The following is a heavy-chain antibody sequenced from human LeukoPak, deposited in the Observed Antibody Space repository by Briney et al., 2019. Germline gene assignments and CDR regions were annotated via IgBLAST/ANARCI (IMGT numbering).Heavy chain of an antibody. Sequence: SVKVSCKASGGTFSSYAISWVRQAPGQGLEWMGGIIPIFGTANYAQKFQGRVTITTDESTSIAYMELSSLRSEDTAVYYCARGIVGATPLDYWGQGTLVTVSS. J-gene: IGHJ4*02. CDR1: GGTFSSYA. D-gene: IGHD1-26*01. V-gene: IGHV1-69*05. CDR3: ARGIVGATPLDY. CDR2: IIPIFGTA.